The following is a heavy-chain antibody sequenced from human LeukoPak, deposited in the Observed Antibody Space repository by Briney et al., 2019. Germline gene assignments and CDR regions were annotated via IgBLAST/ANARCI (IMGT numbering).Heavy chain of an antibody. CDR2: INTNTGNP. CDR1: GYTFTSYP. J-gene: IGHJ3*02. CDR3: ASMYSSAVETSDAFDI. Sequence: ASVKVSCKASGYTFTSYPIYWVRQAPGQGLEWMGWINTNTGNPTYAQGFTGRFVFSLDTSVSTAYLQISSLKAEDTAVYYCASMYSSAVETSDAFDIWGQGTMVTVSS. D-gene: IGHD6-19*01. V-gene: IGHV7-4-1*02.